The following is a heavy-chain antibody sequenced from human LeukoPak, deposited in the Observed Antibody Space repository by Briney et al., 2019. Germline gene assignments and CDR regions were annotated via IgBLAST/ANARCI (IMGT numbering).Heavy chain of an antibody. CDR3: ARDTYYYDSSGPYFDY. D-gene: IGHD3-22*01. Sequence: GGSLRLSCAASGFTVSSNYMSWVRQAPGKGLEWVSVIYSGGSTYYADSVKGRFTISRDNSKNTLYLQMNSLRAEDTAVDSCARDTYYYDSSGPYFDYWGQGTLVTVSS. CDR2: IYSGGST. CDR1: GFTVSSNY. V-gene: IGHV3-66*01. J-gene: IGHJ4*02.